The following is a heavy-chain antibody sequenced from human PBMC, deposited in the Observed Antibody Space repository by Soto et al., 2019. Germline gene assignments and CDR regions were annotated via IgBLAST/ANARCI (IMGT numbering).Heavy chain of an antibody. J-gene: IGHJ4*02. CDR1: GYTFTSYA. CDR3: ARVDYYDSSGYRSFDY. D-gene: IGHD3-22*01. CDR2: INAGNGNT. V-gene: IGHV1-3*01. Sequence: ASVKVSCKASGYTFTSYAMHWVRQAPGQRLEWMGWINAGNGNTKYSQKFQGRVTITRDTSASTAYMELSSLRSEDTAVYYCARVDYYDSSGYRSFDYWGQGTLVTVSS.